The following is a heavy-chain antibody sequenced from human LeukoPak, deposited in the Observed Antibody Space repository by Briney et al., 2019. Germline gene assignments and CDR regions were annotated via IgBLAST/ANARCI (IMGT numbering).Heavy chain of an antibody. D-gene: IGHD2-15*01. CDR2: IYSGGSA. CDR1: EFTVSINY. Sequence: GGSLRLSCAASEFTVSINYMSLVRQAPGKGLEWVSVIYSGGSAYYAESVKGRFTISRDNSKNTLYLQMNSLRAEDTAVYYCARDVGSGINYWGQGTLVTVSS. J-gene: IGHJ4*02. V-gene: IGHV3-53*01. CDR3: ARDVGSGINY.